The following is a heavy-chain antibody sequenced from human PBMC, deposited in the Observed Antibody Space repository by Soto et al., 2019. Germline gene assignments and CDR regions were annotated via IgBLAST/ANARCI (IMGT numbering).Heavy chain of an antibody. CDR1: GYTFTSYD. D-gene: IGHD3-9*01. Sequence: AASVKVSCKASGYTFTSYDINWVRQATGQGLEWMGWMNPNSGNTGYAQKFQGRVTMTRNTSISTAYMELSSLRSEDTAVYYCARNSPFYDILTGYYTQLWFDPWGQGTLVTVSS. J-gene: IGHJ5*02. V-gene: IGHV1-8*01. CDR2: MNPNSGNT. CDR3: ARNSPFYDILTGYYTQLWFDP.